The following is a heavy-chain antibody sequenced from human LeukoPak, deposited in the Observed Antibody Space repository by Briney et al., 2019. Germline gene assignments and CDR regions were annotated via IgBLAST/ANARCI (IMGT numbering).Heavy chain of an antibody. CDR1: GGFIRDSGYY. CDR3: AKSGGYGLIDY. D-gene: IGHD1-26*01. V-gene: IGHV4-39*01. Sequence: SETLSLTCTVSGGFIRDSGYYWGWIRQPPGKGLEWIGTVFYSGRTYYNSSLQSRVTISIDTSKNQFSLRLSSVTAADTAMYYCAKSGGYGLIDYWGQGTLVTVSS. CDR2: VFYSGRT. J-gene: IGHJ4*02.